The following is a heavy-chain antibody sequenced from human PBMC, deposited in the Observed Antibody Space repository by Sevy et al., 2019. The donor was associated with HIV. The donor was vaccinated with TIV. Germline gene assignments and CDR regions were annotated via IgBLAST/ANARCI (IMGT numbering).Heavy chain of an antibody. V-gene: IGHV3-30-3*01. D-gene: IGHD1-26*01. CDR2: MSYDGSNE. CDR1: AFYA. CDR3: ARVGGTYWYYFDY. J-gene: IGHJ4*02. Sequence: GGSLRLSCAASAFYAMHWVRQAPGKGLEWVAVMSYDGSNEYYAGSVKGRFTISRDNSKNTLYLQMNSLRTEDTAVYYCARVGGTYWYYFDYWGQGTLVTVSS.